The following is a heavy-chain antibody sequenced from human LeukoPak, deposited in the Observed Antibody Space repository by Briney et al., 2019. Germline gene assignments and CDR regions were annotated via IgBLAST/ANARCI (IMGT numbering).Heavy chain of an antibody. CDR3: ARGRYYYDSSGPTGRAFDI. J-gene: IGHJ3*02. V-gene: IGHV1-2*06. D-gene: IGHD3-22*01. CDR2: IDPNSGGT. Sequence: GASVTVSCKASGYTFTGYYMHWVRQAPGQGLEWMGRIDPNSGGTNYAQKFQGRVTMTRDTSISTAYMELSRLRSDDTAVYYCARGRYYYDSSGPTGRAFDIWGQGTMVTVSS. CDR1: GYTFTGYY.